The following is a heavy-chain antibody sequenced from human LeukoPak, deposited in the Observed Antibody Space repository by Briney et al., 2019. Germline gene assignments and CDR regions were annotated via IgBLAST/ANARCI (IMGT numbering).Heavy chain of an antibody. D-gene: IGHD5-24*01. Sequence: SQTLSLTCTVSGASFSTGGFFWTWIRQPPGKGLEWIVYIYYTGNTYYNSSLKSRVTISLDTSKDQFSLKLSSVTAADTAVYYCAKEGDGYNYIGYWGQGTLVTVSS. J-gene: IGHJ4*02. CDR3: AKEGDGYNYIGY. CDR1: GASFSTGGFF. CDR2: IYYTGNT. V-gene: IGHV4-30-4*08.